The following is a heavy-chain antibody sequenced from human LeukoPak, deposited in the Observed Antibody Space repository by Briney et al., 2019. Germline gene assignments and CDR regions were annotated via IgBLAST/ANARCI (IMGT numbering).Heavy chain of an antibody. Sequence: ASLNVSCKASGVTFSSYAISWVRQAPGQGLEWMGRIIPIFGKANYAQTFQGRVTITTDESTSTAYMELSSLRSEDTAVYYCARSLGGITGTTYIPRAPYDYWGQGTLVTVSS. CDR3: ARSLGGITGTTYIPRAPYDY. J-gene: IGHJ4*02. CDR1: GVTFSSYA. V-gene: IGHV1-69*05. D-gene: IGHD1-7*01. CDR2: IIPIFGKA.